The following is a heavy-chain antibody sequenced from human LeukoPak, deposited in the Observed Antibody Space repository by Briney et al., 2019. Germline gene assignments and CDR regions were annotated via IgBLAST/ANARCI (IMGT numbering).Heavy chain of an antibody. Sequence: ALVKVSCKASGYTFTTYAIHWVRQAPGQRLEWMGWINVGNGNTKYSQRFQDRVTITRDTSASTAYMELSSLRSEDTAVYYCASNDLDYSNNNREFDYWGQGTLVTVSS. CDR1: GYTFTTYA. CDR2: INVGNGNT. V-gene: IGHV1-3*01. CDR3: ASNDLDYSNNNREFDY. J-gene: IGHJ4*02. D-gene: IGHD4-11*01.